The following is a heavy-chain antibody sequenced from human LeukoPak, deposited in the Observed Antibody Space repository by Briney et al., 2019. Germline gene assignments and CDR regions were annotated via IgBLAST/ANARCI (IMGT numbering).Heavy chain of an antibody. CDR3: ASRSFPYGTKTYSSGWYSDYYYYYMDV. Sequence: ASVKVSCKASGGTFSSYAISWVRQAPGQGLEWMGGIIPIFGTANYAQKFQGRVMITADESTSTAYMELSSLRSEDTAVYYCASRSFPYGTKTYSSGWYSDYYYYYMDVWGKGTTVTVSS. CDR1: GGTFSSYA. J-gene: IGHJ6*03. D-gene: IGHD6-19*01. CDR2: IIPIFGTA. V-gene: IGHV1-69*13.